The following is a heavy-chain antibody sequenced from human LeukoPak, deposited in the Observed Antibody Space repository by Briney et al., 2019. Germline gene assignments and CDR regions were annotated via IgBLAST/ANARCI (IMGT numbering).Heavy chain of an antibody. D-gene: IGHD6-19*01. Sequence: GGFLRLSCAASGFTFSSYSMNWVRQAPGKGLEWVSYISSSSSTIYYADSVKGRFTISRDNAKNSLYLQMNSLRDEDTAVYYCARDLVRGWYFARSNFGWGYYYYGMDVWGQGTTVTVSS. J-gene: IGHJ6*02. V-gene: IGHV3-48*02. CDR1: GFTFSSYS. CDR2: ISSSSSTI. CDR3: ARDLVRGWYFARSNFGWGYYYYGMDV.